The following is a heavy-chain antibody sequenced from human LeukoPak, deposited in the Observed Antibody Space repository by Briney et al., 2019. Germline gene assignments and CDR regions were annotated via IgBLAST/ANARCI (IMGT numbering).Heavy chain of an antibody. V-gene: IGHV4-59*01. CDR3: AKSDLPPNWFDP. CDR1: GDSISNYY. Sequence: PSETLSLTCTVSGDSISNYYWSWIRQPPGKGLEWIGYIYYSGSTNYNPSLKSRVTISVDTSKNQFSLKLSSVTAADTAVYYCAKSDLPPNWFDPWGQGTLVTVSS. CDR2: IYYSGST. D-gene: IGHD2-21*01. J-gene: IGHJ5*02.